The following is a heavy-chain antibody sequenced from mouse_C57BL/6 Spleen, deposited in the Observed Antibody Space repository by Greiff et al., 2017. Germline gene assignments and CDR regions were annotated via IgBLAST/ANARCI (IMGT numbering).Heavy chain of an antibody. V-gene: IGHV1-80*01. D-gene: IGHD1-1*01. CDR3: ATYGSSSYWYFDV. Sequence: QVQLQQSGAELVKPGASVKISCKASGYAFSSYWMNWVKQRPGKGLEWIGQIYPGDGDTNYNGKFKGKATLTADKSSSTAYMQLSSLTSEDSAVDFCATYGSSSYWYFDVWGTGTTVTVSS. CDR2: IYPGDGDT. CDR1: GYAFSSYW. J-gene: IGHJ1*03.